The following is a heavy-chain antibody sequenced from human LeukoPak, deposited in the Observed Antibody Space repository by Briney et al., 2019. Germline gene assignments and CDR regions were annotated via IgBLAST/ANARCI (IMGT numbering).Heavy chain of an antibody. CDR3: ARTITIFGVVTENWYFDL. CDR1: GYTFTSYG. CDR2: ISAYNGNT. D-gene: IGHD3-3*01. J-gene: IGHJ2*01. Sequence: ASVKVSCKASGYTFTSYGISWVRQAPGQGLEWMGWISAYNGNTNYAQKLQGRVTMTTDTSTSTAYMELRSLRSDDTAVYYCARTITIFGVVTENWYFDLWGRGTLVTVSS. V-gene: IGHV1-18*01.